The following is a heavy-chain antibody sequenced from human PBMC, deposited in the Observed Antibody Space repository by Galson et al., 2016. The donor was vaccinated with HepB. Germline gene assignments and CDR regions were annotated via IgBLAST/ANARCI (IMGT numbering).Heavy chain of an antibody. CDR2: ISDSSSHI. J-gene: IGHJ6*03. D-gene: IGHD6-6*01. Sequence: SLRLSCAASGFSFTTYSMNWVRQAPGKGLEWVSYISDSSSHIYYAGSVKGRFTISRDNAKNSLYLQMTSLRAEDTAVYYCARYTSSSPYYYYMDVWGQGALVTVSS. CDR3: ARYTSSSPYYYYMDV. V-gene: IGHV3-21*05. CDR1: GFSFTTYS.